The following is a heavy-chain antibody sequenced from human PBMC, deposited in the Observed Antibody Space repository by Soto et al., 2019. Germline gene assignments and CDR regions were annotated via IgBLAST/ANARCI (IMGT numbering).Heavy chain of an antibody. CDR3: ARDLRPSSGENWFDP. CDR2: ISAYNGNT. V-gene: IGHV1-18*01. J-gene: IGHJ5*02. Sequence: ASVKVSRKASGYTFTSYGISWVRQAPGQGLEWMGWISAYNGNTNYAQKLQGRVTMTTDTSTSTAYMELRSLRSDDTAVYYCARDLRPSSGENWFDPWGQGTLVTVSS. CDR1: GYTFTSYG. D-gene: IGHD6-19*01.